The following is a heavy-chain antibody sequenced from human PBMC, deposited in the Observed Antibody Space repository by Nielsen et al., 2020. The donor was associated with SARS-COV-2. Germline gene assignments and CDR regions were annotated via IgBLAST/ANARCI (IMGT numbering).Heavy chain of an antibody. CDR3: AREYHDFWRTVITYYYYYGMDV. V-gene: IGHV3-30*04. Sequence: GGSLRLSCAASGFTFSSYAMHWVRQAPGKGLEWVAVISYDGSNKYYADSVKGRFTISRDNSKNTLYLQMNSLRAEDTAVYYCAREYHDFWRTVITYYYYYGMDVWGQGTTVTVSS. CDR1: GFTFSSYA. D-gene: IGHD3-3*01. J-gene: IGHJ6*02. CDR2: ISYDGSNK.